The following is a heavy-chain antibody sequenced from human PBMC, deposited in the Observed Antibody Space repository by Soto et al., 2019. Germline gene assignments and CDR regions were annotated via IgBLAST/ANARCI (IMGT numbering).Heavy chain of an antibody. Sequence: QVQLVESGGGVVQPGRSLRLSCAASGFTFSSYGMHWVRQAPGKGLEWVAVIWYDGSNKYYSDSVKGRFTISRDNSKNTLYLQMNGLRAEDTAVYYCARSYYDFWSGSPRYGMDVWGQGTTVTVSS. CDR1: GFTFSSYG. CDR3: ARSYYDFWSGSPRYGMDV. CDR2: IWYDGSNK. J-gene: IGHJ6*02. V-gene: IGHV3-33*01. D-gene: IGHD3-3*01.